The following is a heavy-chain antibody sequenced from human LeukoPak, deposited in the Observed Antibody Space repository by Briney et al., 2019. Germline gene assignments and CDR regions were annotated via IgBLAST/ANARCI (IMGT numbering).Heavy chain of an antibody. CDR1: GGSFSGYY. D-gene: IGHD4-17*01. CDR2: INHSGST. V-gene: IGHV4-34*01. J-gene: IGHJ3*02. Sequence: SETLSLTCAVYGGSFSGYYWSWIRQPPGKGLEWIGEINHSGSTNYNPSLKSRVTISIDTSKNQFSLKLSSVTAADTAIYYCTREYGFMTTVFHAFDIWGQGTMVTVSS. CDR3: TREYGFMTTVFHAFDI.